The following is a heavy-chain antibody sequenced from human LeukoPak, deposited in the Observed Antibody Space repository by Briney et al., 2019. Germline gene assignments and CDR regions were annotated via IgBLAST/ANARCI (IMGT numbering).Heavy chain of an antibody. Sequence: GGSLRLSCAASGFTFTSYARNWVRQAPGKALEWVSAVSGNGGGTYYADSVKGHFTISRDNSKNTVYLQMNSLRVEDTALYYCAKGVYYDNSGYYYFDSWGQGTLVTVSS. J-gene: IGHJ4*02. CDR1: GFTFTSYA. V-gene: IGHV3-23*01. CDR3: AKGVYYDNSGYYYFDS. D-gene: IGHD3-22*01. CDR2: VSGNGGGT.